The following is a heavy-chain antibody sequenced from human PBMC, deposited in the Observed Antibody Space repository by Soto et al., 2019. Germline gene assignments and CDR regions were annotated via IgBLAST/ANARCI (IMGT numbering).Heavy chain of an antibody. CDR2: ISSDGSNK. V-gene: IGHV3-30*18. CDR1: GFTFSSYG. Sequence: GGSLRLSCAASGFTFSSYGIHWVRQAPGKGLEWVAVISSDGSNKYYADSVKGRFTISRDNSKNTLYLQMNSLRAEDTAVYYCANENYYDSSAYLDYWGQGTLVTVSS. D-gene: IGHD3-22*01. J-gene: IGHJ4*02. CDR3: ANENYYDSSAYLDY.